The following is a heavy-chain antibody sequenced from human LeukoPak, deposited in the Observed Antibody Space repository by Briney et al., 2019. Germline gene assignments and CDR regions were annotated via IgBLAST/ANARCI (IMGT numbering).Heavy chain of an antibody. CDR2: ISGSGGST. D-gene: IGHD2-2*01. J-gene: IGHJ4*02. Sequence: GGSLRLSCAASGFTFSSYAMSWVRQAPGKGLEWVSAISGSGGSTYYADSVKGRFTISRDNSKNTLYLQMNSLRAEDTAVYYCASDIVVVPAAIKANGFDYWGQGTLVTVSS. CDR3: ASDIVVVPAAIKANGFDY. V-gene: IGHV3-23*01. CDR1: GFTFSSYA.